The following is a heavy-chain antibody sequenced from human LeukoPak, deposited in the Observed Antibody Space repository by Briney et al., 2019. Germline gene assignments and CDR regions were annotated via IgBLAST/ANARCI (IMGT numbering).Heavy chain of an antibody. V-gene: IGHV3-30*18. CDR1: GLTFSRYG. D-gene: IGHD1-26*01. J-gene: IGHJ4*02. CDR2: ISYDGDNK. CDR3: AKDRLGASEY. Sequence: PGRSLRLSCATSGLTFSRYGMHRVRRAPGKGLEWVAVISYDGDNKYYADAVKGRFTISRDDSKNALFLQMDTLRAEDTAMYYCAKDRLGASEYWGRGTLVTVSS.